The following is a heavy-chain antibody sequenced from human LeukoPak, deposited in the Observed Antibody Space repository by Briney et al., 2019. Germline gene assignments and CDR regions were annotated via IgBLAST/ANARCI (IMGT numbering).Heavy chain of an antibody. CDR1: GFTFSRYW. CDR2: INSDGSST. Sequence: GGSLRLSCAASGFTFSRYWMHWARPAPGKGLVWVSRINSDGSSTSYADSVKGRFTISRDNAKNTLYLQMNSLRAEDTAVFYCVRDSMVTLDYWGQGTLVTVSS. CDR3: VRDSMVTLDY. J-gene: IGHJ4*02. D-gene: IGHD5-18*01. V-gene: IGHV3-74*01.